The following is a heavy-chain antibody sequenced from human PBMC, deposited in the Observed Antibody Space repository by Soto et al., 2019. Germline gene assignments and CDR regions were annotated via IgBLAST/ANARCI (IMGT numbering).Heavy chain of an antibody. CDR2: INPNSGGT. J-gene: IGHJ6*02. CDR3: ARSLTEGYCTITGCYARPLYGMDV. V-gene: IGHV1-2*02. Sequence: ASVKVSCKASGYTFSGYYIHWLRQAPGQGLEWMGWINPNSGGTNYAQKFQGRVTVTRDTPTSTAYMELSRLTSDDTAVYYRARSLTEGYCTITGCYARPLYGMDVWGQGTTVTV. CDR1: GYTFSGYY. D-gene: IGHD2-2*01.